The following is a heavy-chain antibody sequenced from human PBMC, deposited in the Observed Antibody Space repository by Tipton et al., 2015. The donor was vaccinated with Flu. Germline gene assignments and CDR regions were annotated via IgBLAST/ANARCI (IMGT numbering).Heavy chain of an antibody. V-gene: IGHV1-8*01. D-gene: IGHD5-18*01. J-gene: IGHJ4*02. Sequence: QLVQSGAEVKKPGASVKVSCKASGYTFTSYDINWVRQATGQGLEWMGWMNPNSGNTGYAQKFQGRVTMTRNTSISTAYMELSSLRSGDTAVYYCATTREYSYGYDYWGQGTLVTVSS. CDR1: GYTFTSYD. CDR3: ATTREYSYGYDY. CDR2: MNPNSGNT.